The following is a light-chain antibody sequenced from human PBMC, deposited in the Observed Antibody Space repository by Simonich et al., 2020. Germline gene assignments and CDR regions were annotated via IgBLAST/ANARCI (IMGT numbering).Light chain of an antibody. CDR3: QQYYSTPFT. V-gene: IGKV4-1*01. J-gene: IGKJ3*01. Sequence: DIVMTQSPDSLAVSLGERATINCKSSQSVLYSSNTKNYLAWYQQKPGQPPKLLIYWASTRESGVPDRFSGSGSGKDFTLPISSLQAEDVAVYYCQQYYSTPFTFGPGTKVDIK. CDR2: WAS. CDR1: QSVLYSSNTKNY.